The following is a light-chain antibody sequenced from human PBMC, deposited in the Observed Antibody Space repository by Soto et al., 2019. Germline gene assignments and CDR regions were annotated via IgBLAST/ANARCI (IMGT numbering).Light chain of an antibody. V-gene: IGLV2-14*01. CDR2: DVS. J-gene: IGLJ2*01. Sequence: QSVLTQPASVSGSPGQSITISCTGTCSDVGGYNYVSWYQQHPGKAPKLMIYDVSNRPSGVSNRFSGSKSGNTASLTISGLQAEDEADYYCSSYTSSSTVFGGGTK. CDR1: CSDVGGYNY. CDR3: SSYTSSSTV.